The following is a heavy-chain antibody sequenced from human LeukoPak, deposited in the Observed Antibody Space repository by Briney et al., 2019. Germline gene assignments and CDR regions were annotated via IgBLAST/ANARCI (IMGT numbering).Heavy chain of an antibody. V-gene: IGHV3-23*01. CDR3: AKLVGTGTTPTDY. J-gene: IGHJ4*02. Sequence: QAGGSLRLSCADSGFTFSNYAMTWVRQAPGKGLELVSVISASGGNRDYADSVKGGFTISRENAENTLCIIMNRVRAEEKGKYYSAKLVGTGTTPTDYWGQGTLVTVSS. D-gene: IGHD1-1*01. CDR2: ISASGGNR. CDR1: GFTFSNYA.